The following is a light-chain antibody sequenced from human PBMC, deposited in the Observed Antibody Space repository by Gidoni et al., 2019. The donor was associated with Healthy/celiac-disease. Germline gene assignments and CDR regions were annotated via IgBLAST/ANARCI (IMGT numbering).Light chain of an antibody. Sequence: GQTARITCSGDALPKQYAYWYQQKPGQAPVLVIYKDSERPSGIPERFSGSSSGTTVTLTISGVQAEDEADYYCQSADSSGTYVVFGGGTKLTVL. CDR2: KDS. CDR3: QSADSSGTYVV. CDR1: ALPKQY. J-gene: IGLJ2*01. V-gene: IGLV3-25*03.